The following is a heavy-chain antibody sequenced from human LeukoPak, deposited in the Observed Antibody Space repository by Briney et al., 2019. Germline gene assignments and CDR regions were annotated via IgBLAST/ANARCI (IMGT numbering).Heavy chain of an antibody. CDR1: GFTFSSYG. CDR2: IRYDGSNK. Sequence: PGGSLRLSCAASGFTFSSYGMHWVRQAPGKGLEWVAVIRYDGSNKYYADSVKGRFTISRDNSKNTLYLQMNSLRAEDTAVYYCARWGDGPLPTVDYWGQGTLVTVSS. CDR3: ARWGDGPLPTVDY. V-gene: IGHV3-33*01. J-gene: IGHJ4*02. D-gene: IGHD4-11*01.